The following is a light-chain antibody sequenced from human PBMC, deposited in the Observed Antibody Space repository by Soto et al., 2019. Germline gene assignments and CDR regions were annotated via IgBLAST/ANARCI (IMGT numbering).Light chain of an antibody. CDR3: QQYGRSPLT. Sequence: EIVLTQSPGTLSLSPGERATLSCRASQSVSSSYLAWYRQTPGQAPRLLIFGASSRATGIPDRFSGSGSGTDFTLTISRLEPEDFAVYYCQQYGRSPLTFGGGTQVDIK. CDR2: GAS. J-gene: IGKJ4*01. V-gene: IGKV3-20*01. CDR1: QSVSSSY.